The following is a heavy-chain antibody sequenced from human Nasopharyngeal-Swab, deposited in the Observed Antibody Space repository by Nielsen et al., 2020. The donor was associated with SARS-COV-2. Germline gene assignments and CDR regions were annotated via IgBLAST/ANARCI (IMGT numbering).Heavy chain of an antibody. Sequence: GGSLRLSCAASGFTFTSYAMTWVRQAPGKGLEWVSSISGGGASEDYADSVKGRFTISRDYSKKMLYLQMNSLRAEDTAVYYCAKRDDYYESSGLGDWGQGTLVTVSS. CDR3: AKRDDYYESSGLGD. J-gene: IGHJ4*02. D-gene: IGHD3-22*01. CDR2: ISGGGASE. CDR1: GFTFTSYA. V-gene: IGHV3-23*01.